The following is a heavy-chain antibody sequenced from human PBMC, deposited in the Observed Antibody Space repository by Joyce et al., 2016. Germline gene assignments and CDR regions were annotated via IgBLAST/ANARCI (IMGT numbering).Heavy chain of an antibody. CDR2: IIPMLNMT. CDR3: AGTFNYPHHDGMDV. Sequence: QVHLVQSGAEVKKSGSSVRVSCKASGVSFNKYPVSWVRQAPGQGLAWMGRIIPMLNMTNYAQEFQGRVTITADTSTTTAYMQLTGLRFDDTAVYFCAGTFNYPHHDGMDVWGQGTTVTVSS. J-gene: IGHJ6*02. V-gene: IGHV1-69*02. CDR1: GVSFNKYP. D-gene: IGHD4-11*01.